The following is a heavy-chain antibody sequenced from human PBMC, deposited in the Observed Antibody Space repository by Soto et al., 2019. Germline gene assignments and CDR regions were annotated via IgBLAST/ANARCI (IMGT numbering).Heavy chain of an antibody. J-gene: IGHJ4*02. Sequence: QVQLLQSGTGVKKPGASVRVSCKSSGYTFTSYGISWVRQAPGQGLEWMGWISAYNGNTKCAQKLQGRVSMTTDTSTSTAYMELRSLRSDDTAVYYCARFSGSYHGGYWGQGTLVTVSS. D-gene: IGHD1-26*01. CDR2: ISAYNGNT. CDR3: ARFSGSYHGGY. CDR1: GYTFTSYG. V-gene: IGHV1-18*01.